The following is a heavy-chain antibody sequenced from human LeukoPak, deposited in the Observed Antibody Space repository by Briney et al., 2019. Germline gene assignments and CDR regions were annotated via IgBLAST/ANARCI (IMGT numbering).Heavy chain of an antibody. D-gene: IGHD6-19*01. V-gene: IGHV3-53*05. J-gene: IGHJ4*02. CDR2: IYSGGST. CDR1: GFTVSSTD. Sequence: PGGSLRLSCAASGFTVSSTDMSWVRQAPGKGLEWVSVIYSGGSTYYADSVKGRFTISRDNSKNTLYLQMNSLRAEDTAVYYCARILSSAWGELGYWGQGTLVTVSS. CDR3: ARILSSAWGELGY.